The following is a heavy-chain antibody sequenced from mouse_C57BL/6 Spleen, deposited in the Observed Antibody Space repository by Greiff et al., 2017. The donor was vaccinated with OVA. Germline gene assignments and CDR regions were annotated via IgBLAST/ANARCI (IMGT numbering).Heavy chain of an antibody. V-gene: IGHV1-55*01. CDR2: IYPGSGST. CDR1: GYTFTSYW. Sequence: QVQLQQSGAELVKPGASVKMSCKASGYTFTSYWITWVKQRPGQGLEWIGDIYPGSGSTNYNEKFKSKATLTVDTSSSTAYMQLSSLTSEDSAVYYCAREVTTVVEPFDYWGQGTTLTVSS. CDR3: AREVTTVVEPFDY. J-gene: IGHJ2*01. D-gene: IGHD1-1*01.